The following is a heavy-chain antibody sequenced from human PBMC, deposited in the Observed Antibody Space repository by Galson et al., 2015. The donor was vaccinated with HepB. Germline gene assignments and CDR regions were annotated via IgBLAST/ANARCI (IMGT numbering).Heavy chain of an antibody. D-gene: IGHD7-27*01. CDR1: GFSVYSNY. V-gene: IGHV3-53*01. CDR2: IYSSSSST. Sequence: SLRLSCAASGFSVYSNYMNWVRQAPGKGLEWVSLIYSSSSSTNYGDFVRGRFTISRDTSKNTVYLQMSRLRADDTAMYYCAQLGTGYWGRGPLVTVSS. J-gene: IGHJ4*02. CDR3: AQLGTGY.